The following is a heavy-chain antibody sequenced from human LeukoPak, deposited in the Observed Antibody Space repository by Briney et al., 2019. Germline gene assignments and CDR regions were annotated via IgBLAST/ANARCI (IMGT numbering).Heavy chain of an antibody. CDR1: GFTFSSYA. CDR2: ISGSGGST. Sequence: GGSLRLSCAASGFTFSSYAMSWVRQAPGKGLEWVSAISGSGGSTYYADSVKGRFTISRDNSKNTLYLQMNSLRAEDTAVYYCARAKWFGEFNDAFDIWGQGTMVTVSS. CDR3: ARAKWFGEFNDAFDI. J-gene: IGHJ3*02. V-gene: IGHV3-23*01. D-gene: IGHD3-10*01.